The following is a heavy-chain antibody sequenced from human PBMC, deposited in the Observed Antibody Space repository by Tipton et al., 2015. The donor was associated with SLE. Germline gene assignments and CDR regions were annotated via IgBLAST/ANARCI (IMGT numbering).Heavy chain of an antibody. Sequence: TLSLTCTVSGDSITSITRTNWWSWVRQPPGKGLEWIGEIFHSGSTNYRPSLKSRVIISVDKSKNQFSLKLTSVTAADTAVYYCARKKMWESNSADWFDPWGQGTLVTVSS. CDR2: IFHSGST. J-gene: IGHJ5*02. D-gene: IGHD1-26*01. CDR1: GDSITSITRTNW. V-gene: IGHV4-4*02. CDR3: ARKKMWESNSADWFDP.